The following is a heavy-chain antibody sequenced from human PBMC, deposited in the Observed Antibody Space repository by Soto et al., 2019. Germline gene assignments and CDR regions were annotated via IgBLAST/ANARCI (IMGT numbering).Heavy chain of an antibody. CDR2: INSDARTT. V-gene: IGHV3-74*01. J-gene: IGHJ4*02. Sequence: EVQLVESGGGLVQPGGSLRLSCAASGFTFSTYWMHWVRQAAGKGLVWVARINSDARTTNYADTVKGRFTISRDNAKNTLYLQVDTVTAEDTAVYYCARGPNGWFGYDYWGQGTLLSVS. D-gene: IGHD3-10*01. CDR1: GFTFSTYW. CDR3: ARGPNGWFGYDY.